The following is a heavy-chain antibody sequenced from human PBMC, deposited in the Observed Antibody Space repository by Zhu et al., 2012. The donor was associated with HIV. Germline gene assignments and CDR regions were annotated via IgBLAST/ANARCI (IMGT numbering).Heavy chain of an antibody. CDR2: INPSGST. CDR1: RASLSDYY. CDR3: VRGQRYYHGSGSRPFAFDV. J-gene: IGHJ3*01. Sequence: QVQLQQWGAGLLKPSETLSLTCAVYRASLSDYYWTWIRQPPGAGLEWVGEINPSGSTNYNSSLESRVSISVDTSKNQFSLRLSSVTAADTAVYYCVRGQRYYHGSGSRPFAFDVWGQGRGHRLF. V-gene: IGHV4-34*02. D-gene: IGHD3-10*01.